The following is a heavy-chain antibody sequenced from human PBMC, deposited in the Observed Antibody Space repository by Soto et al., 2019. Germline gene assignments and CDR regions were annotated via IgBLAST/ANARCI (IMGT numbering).Heavy chain of an antibody. V-gene: IGHV3-23*01. CDR3: AKDLGSSGSHRGY. D-gene: IGHD6-19*01. Sequence: GGSLRLSCAASGFTFSSYAMSWVRQAPGKGLEWVSAISGSGGSTYYADSVKGRFTIPRDNSKNTLYLQMNSLRAEDTAVYYCAKDLGSSGSHRGYWGQGTLVTVSS. CDR2: ISGSGGST. J-gene: IGHJ4*02. CDR1: GFTFSSYA.